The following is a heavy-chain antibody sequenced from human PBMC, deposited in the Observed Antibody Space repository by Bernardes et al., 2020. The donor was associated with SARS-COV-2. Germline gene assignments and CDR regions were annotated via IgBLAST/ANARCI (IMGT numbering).Heavy chain of an antibody. J-gene: IGHJ3*02. CDR2: INPSGGST. D-gene: IGHD2-21*02. CDR1: GYTFTSYY. CDR3: AGSYCGGDCYSIESEDAFDI. Sequence: ASVKVSCKASGYTFTSYYMHWVRQAPGQGLEWMGIINPSGGSTSYAQKFQGRVTMTRDTSTSTVYMELSSLRSEDTAVYYCAGSYCGGDCYSIESEDAFDIWGQGTMVTVSS. V-gene: IGHV1-46*01.